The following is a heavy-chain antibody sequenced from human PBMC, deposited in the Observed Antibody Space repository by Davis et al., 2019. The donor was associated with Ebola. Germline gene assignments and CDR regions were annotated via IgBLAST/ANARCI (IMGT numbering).Heavy chain of an antibody. J-gene: IGHJ6*02. CDR1: GGSFSGYY. CDR3: ATRYYDFWSGYHYYYYGMDV. D-gene: IGHD3-3*01. Sequence: SETLSLTCAVYGGSFSGYYWSWNRQPPGKGLEWIGEINHSGSTNYNPSLKSRVTISVDTSKNQFSLKLSSVTAADTAVYYCATRYYDFWSGYHYYYYGMDVWGQGTTVTVSS. V-gene: IGHV4-34*01. CDR2: INHSGST.